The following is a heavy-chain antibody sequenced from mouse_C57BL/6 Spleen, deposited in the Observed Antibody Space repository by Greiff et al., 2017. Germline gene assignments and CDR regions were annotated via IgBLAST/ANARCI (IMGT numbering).Heavy chain of an antibody. Sequence: VQLQQSGAELVRPGTSVKLSCKASGYTFTRYWMHWVKQRPGQGLEWIGVIDPSDSYTNYTQKFTGKATLTVDTSSSTAYMRLSSLTSEDSAVYYCARWRGMVTPYLYFDVWGTGTTVTVSS. CDR2: IDPSDSYT. D-gene: IGHD2-2*01. CDR1: GYTFTRYW. V-gene: IGHV1-59*01. J-gene: IGHJ1*03. CDR3: ARWRGMVTPYLYFDV.